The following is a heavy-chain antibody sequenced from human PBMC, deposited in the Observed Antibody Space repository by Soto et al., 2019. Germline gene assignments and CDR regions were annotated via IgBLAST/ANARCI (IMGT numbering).Heavy chain of an antibody. Sequence: PSETLSLTCTVSGGAISSGGYYWSWIRQHPGKGLEWIGYIYYTGSAYYNPSLKSRLTISVDTSKNQLSLKLSSVTAEDTAVYYCAREAYYYDSSGYFSKYFDSWGQGTPVTVSS. J-gene: IGHJ4*02. CDR2: IYYTGSA. D-gene: IGHD3-22*01. CDR3: AREAYYYDSSGYFSKYFDS. V-gene: IGHV4-31*03. CDR1: GGAISSGGYY.